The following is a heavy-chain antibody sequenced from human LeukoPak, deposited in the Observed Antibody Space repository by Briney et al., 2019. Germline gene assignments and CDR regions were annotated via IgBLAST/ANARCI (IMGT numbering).Heavy chain of an antibody. CDR2: ISSSSSTI. D-gene: IGHD3-3*01. Sequence: GGSLRLSCAASGFTFSSYSMNWVRQAPGKGLEWVSYISSSSSTIYYADSVKGRFTISRDNAKNSLYLQMNSLRAEDTAVYYCAREWVGAISPNAFDIWGQGTMVTVSS. CDR1: GFTFSSYS. V-gene: IGHV3-48*01. J-gene: IGHJ3*02. CDR3: AREWVGAISPNAFDI.